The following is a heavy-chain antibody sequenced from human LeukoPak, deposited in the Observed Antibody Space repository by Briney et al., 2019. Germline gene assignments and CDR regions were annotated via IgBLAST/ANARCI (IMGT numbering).Heavy chain of an antibody. D-gene: IGHD5-12*01. CDR2: IKQDGSEK. Sequence: GGSLRLSCAASGFTFSSYWMSWVRQAPGKGLEWVANIKQDGSEKYYVDSVKGRFTISRDNAKNSLYLQMDSLRAEDTAVYYCARDGSGYDDAFDIWGQGTMVTVSS. J-gene: IGHJ3*02. V-gene: IGHV3-7*01. CDR3: ARDGSGYDDAFDI. CDR1: GFTFSSYW.